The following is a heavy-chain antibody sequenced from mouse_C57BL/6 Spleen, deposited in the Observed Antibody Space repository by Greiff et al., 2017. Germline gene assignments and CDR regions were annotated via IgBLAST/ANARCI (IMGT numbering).Heavy chain of an antibody. CDR3: ARNFPTGYFDV. CDR2: IWSAGST. CDR1: GFSLTSYG. J-gene: IGHJ1*03. Sequence: VQLQQSGPGLVQPSQSLSITCTVSGFSLTSYGVHWVRQSPGKGLEWLGVIWSAGSTDYNAAFISRLSISKDNSKSQVFFKMNSLQADDTAIYYCARNFPTGYFDVWGTGTTVTVSS. V-gene: IGHV2-2*01.